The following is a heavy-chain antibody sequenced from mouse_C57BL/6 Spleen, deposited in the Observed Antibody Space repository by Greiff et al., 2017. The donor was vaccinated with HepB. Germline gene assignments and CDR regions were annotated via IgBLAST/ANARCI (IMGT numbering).Heavy chain of an antibody. J-gene: IGHJ2*01. CDR2: IDPSDSYN. CDR3: ARQGIIPTVVYY. Sequence: QVQLQQPGAELVMPGASVKLSCKASGYTFTSYWMHWVKQRPGQGLEWIGEIDPSDSYNNYNQKFKGKSTFTVDKSSSTAYMQLRSLTSEDSAVYYCARQGIIPTVVYYWGRGTPLSVSS. D-gene: IGHD1-1*01. V-gene: IGHV1-69*01. CDR1: GYTFTSYW.